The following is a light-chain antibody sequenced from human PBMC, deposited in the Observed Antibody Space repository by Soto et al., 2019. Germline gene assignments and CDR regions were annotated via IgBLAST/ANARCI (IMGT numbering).Light chain of an antibody. CDR3: QQYGGSTYT. J-gene: IGKJ2*01. Sequence: EIVLTQSPGSLSLSPRERATLSCRASQSVSSNHLAWYQQKPGQAPRLLISGASRRAAGIPDRFSGSGSGTDFTLTISRLEPEDFAVYYCQQYGGSTYTFGQGTKVEIK. CDR2: GAS. V-gene: IGKV3-20*01. CDR1: QSVSSNH.